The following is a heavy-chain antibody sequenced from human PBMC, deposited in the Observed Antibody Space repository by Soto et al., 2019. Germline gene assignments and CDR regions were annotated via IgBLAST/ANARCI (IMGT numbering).Heavy chain of an antibody. CDR1: GFTFSSYA. CDR3: AREYYYGSGANPNYHYGLDV. D-gene: IGHD3-10*01. CDR2: ISGSGGST. Sequence: GGSLRLSCAASGFTFSSYAMSWVRQAPGKGLEWVSAISGSGGSTYYADSVKGRFTISRDNSKNTLYLQMNSLRAEDTAVYYCAREYYYGSGANPNYHYGLDVWGQGTTVTVS. V-gene: IGHV3-23*01. J-gene: IGHJ6*02.